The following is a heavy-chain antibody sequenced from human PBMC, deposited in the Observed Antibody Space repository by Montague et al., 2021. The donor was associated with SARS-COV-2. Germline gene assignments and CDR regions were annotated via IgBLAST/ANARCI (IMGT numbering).Heavy chain of an antibody. CDR1: CGCRGSYS. D-gene: IGHD3-22*01. Sequence: SETLSLTCSRLCGCRGSYSRSGSPQAPSPGPAWIGYLYTTGDRTYNPSLQRRLTISIDTFKNLLSLSLSSMTAADTAVYYCARHFDILYDNRGFYKAAGFDIGGQGTMVTVSS. CDR3: ARHFDILYDNRGFYKAAGFDI. CDR2: LYTTGDR. V-gene: IGHV4-4*09. J-gene: IGHJ3*02.